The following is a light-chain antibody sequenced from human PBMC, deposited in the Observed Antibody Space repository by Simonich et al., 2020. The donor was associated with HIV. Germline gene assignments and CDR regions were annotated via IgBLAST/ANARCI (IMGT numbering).Light chain of an antibody. CDR1: SSDVGGYNH. CDR2: DVS. CDR3: SSYTSSSTLGV. V-gene: IGLV2-14*03. Sequence: QSALTQPASVSGSPGQSITISCTGTSSDVGGYNHVSWYQQHPGKAPKLIIYDVSKRPSGVSNRFSGSKSGNTASLTISGLQAEDEADYYCSSYTSSSTLGVFGGGTKLTVL. J-gene: IGLJ3*02.